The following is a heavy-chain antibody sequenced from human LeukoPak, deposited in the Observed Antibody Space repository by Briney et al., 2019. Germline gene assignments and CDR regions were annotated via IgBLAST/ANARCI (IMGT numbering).Heavy chain of an antibody. CDR3: VRSEAAVNRDHFDY. CDR2: IWYDGSNK. CDR1: GFTFSRYG. D-gene: IGHD1-14*01. Sequence: GGSLRLSCAPSGFTFSRYGIHWVRQAPGKGLEWVAVIWYDGSNKYYVDSVRGRFTISKDNSKNTVHLQMNYLRAEDTAVYYCVRSEAAVNRDHFDYWGPGNLVTVSS. V-gene: IGHV3-33*01. J-gene: IGHJ4*02.